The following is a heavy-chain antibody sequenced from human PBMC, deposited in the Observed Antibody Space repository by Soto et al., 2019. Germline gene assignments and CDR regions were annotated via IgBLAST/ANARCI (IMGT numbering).Heavy chain of an antibody. V-gene: IGHV2-5*02. CDR3: AYRLYAGWLTGSYYDY. Sequence: QITLKESGPTLGKPTQPLTLTCTFSGFSLSTSGAGVGWIRQPPPKALEWLAVVYWDDDKRYSPSLKSRLTITKDTAKNQVVLKMTNMDPVDTATYYCAYRLYAGWLTGSYYDYWGPGTLVTVSS. J-gene: IGHJ4*02. D-gene: IGHD7-27*01. CDR2: VYWDDDK. CDR1: GFSLSTSGAG.